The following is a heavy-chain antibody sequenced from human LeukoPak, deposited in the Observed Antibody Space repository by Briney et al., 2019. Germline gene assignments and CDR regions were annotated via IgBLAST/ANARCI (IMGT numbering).Heavy chain of an antibody. CDR1: GYTFTSYG. Sequence: ASVRVSCKASGYTFTSYGISWVRQAPGQGLEWMGWISAYNGNTNYAQKLQGRVTMTTDTSTSTVYMELRSLRSDDTAVYYCAGSGSWEDYYYYMDVWGKGTTVTVSS. D-gene: IGHD3-10*01. V-gene: IGHV1-18*01. CDR2: ISAYNGNT. J-gene: IGHJ6*03. CDR3: AGSGSWEDYYYYMDV.